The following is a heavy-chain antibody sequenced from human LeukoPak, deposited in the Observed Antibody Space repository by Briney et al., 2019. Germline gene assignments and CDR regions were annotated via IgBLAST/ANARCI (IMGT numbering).Heavy chain of an antibody. CDR1: GFMFSSYW. V-gene: IGHV3-48*04. CDR2: ISSSGSTI. D-gene: IGHD3-10*02. Sequence: GGSLRLSCAASGFMFSSYWMTWVRQAPGKGLEWVSYISSSGSTIYYADSVKGRFTISRDNAKNSLYLQMNSLRAEDTAVYCCAELGITMIGGVWGKGTTVTISS. J-gene: IGHJ6*04. CDR3: AELGITMIGGV.